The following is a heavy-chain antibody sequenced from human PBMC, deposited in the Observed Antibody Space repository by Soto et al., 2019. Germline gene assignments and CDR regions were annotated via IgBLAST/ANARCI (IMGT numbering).Heavy chain of an antibody. Sequence: EVKLLESGGGLVQPGGSLRLSCEAFGVRFSGYAMSWVRQAPGKGLEWVASISGDADTIYYGDPVKGRFTLSRDNSNNTLFLKMSSLRAGDTAIYYCATVIFFHMTFVTWGQGTPVTVSS. CDR2: ISGDADTI. D-gene: IGHD3-3*02. J-gene: IGHJ5*01. CDR3: ATVIFFHMTFVT. V-gene: IGHV3-23*01. CDR1: GVRFSGYA.